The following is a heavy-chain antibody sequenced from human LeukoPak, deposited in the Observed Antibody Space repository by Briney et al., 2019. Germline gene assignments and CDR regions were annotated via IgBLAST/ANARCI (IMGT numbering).Heavy chain of an antibody. J-gene: IGHJ4*02. CDR1: GYTFTSYG. D-gene: IGHD4-23*01. V-gene: IGHV1-18*01. Sequence: ASVKVSCKASGYTFTSYGISWVRQAPGQGLEWMGWISAYNGNTNYAQKLQGRVTMTTDTSTSTGYMELRSLRSDDTAVYYCARWAVATCSFDYWGQGTLVTVSS. CDR2: ISAYNGNT. CDR3: ARWAVATCSFDY.